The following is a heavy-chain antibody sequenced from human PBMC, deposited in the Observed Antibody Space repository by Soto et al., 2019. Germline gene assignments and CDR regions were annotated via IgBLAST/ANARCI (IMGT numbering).Heavy chain of an antibody. Sequence: SETLSLTCTVSSGSISPYYWSWVRQPPGKGLEWIGYISDSGTTTYNPSLNSRVTMSVDTSKNQFSLKISSVTAADTAMYYCARVDALQHGWSNDYWGQGRLVTVSS. CDR2: ISDSGTT. V-gene: IGHV4-59*01. CDR3: ARVDALQHGWSNDY. CDR1: SGSISPYY. D-gene: IGHD6-19*01. J-gene: IGHJ4*02.